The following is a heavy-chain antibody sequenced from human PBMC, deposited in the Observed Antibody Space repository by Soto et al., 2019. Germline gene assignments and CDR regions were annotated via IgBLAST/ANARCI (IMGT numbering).Heavy chain of an antibody. CDR2: ITYNGGTT. D-gene: IGHD2-15*01. V-gene: IGHV3-23*01. J-gene: IGHJ2*01. Sequence: GGSLRLSCAASGFAFNNYAMSWVRQTPGKGLEWVSAITYNGGTTFYADSVQGRFSISRDNSENTLYLQMNSLRAEDTAVYYCAKAWGASCNGVSCPSYFDLWGRGTLVTVSS. CDR1: GFAFNNYA. CDR3: AKAWGASCNGVSCPSYFDL.